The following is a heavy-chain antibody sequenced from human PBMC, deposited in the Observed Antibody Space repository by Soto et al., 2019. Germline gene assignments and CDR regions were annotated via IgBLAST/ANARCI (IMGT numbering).Heavy chain of an antibody. V-gene: IGHV3-21*04. Sequence: PGGSLRLSCAASGFTFTRYSMNWVRQAPGKGLEWVSSISSTTNYIYYGDSMKGRFTISRDNAENSLYLQMNSLGAEDTALYYCAISQDRGGRTTFIYWGQGTQVTVSS. CDR1: GFTFTRYS. J-gene: IGHJ4*02. D-gene: IGHD3-16*01. CDR2: ISSTTNYI. CDR3: AISQDRGGRTTFIY.